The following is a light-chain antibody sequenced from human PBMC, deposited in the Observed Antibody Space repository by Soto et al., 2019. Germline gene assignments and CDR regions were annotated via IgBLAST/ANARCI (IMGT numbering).Light chain of an antibody. CDR3: QQRSNWVT. CDR2: GAS. V-gene: IGKV3D-20*02. CDR1: QSVSSNY. J-gene: IGKJ3*01. Sequence: ALTQSPGTLSSSPGERATLSCRASQSVSSNYLAWYQQKPGQAPRLLIYGASNRATGIPDRFSGSGSGTDFTLTISSLEPEDFAVYYCQQRSNWVTFGPGTKVDIK.